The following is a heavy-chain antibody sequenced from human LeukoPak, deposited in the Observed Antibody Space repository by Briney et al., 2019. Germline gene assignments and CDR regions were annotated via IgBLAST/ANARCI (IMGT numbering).Heavy chain of an antibody. CDR3: ARGRGVAAYAYYYYYGMDV. CDR1: GYTFTSYD. V-gene: IGHV1-8*01. J-gene: IGHJ6*02. D-gene: IGHD2-15*01. CDR2: MNPNSGNT. Sequence: SVKVSCKASGYTFTSYDINWVRQATGQGLEWMGWMNPNSGNTGYAQKFQGRVTMTRNTSISTAYMELSSLRSEDTAVYYCARGRGVAAYAYYYYYGMDVWGQGTTVTVSS.